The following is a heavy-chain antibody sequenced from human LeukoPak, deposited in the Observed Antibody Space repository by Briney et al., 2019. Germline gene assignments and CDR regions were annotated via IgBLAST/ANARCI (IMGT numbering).Heavy chain of an antibody. CDR2: INHSGST. D-gene: IGHD3-10*01. J-gene: IGHJ6*02. CDR3: ARGRRITMVRTYYYYGMDV. CDR1: GGSFSGYY. V-gene: IGHV4-34*01. Sequence: SETLSLTCAVYGGSFSGYYCSWIRQPPGKGLEWIGEINHSGSTNYNPSLKSRVTISVDTSKNQFSLKLSSVTAADTAVYYCARGRRITMVRTYYYYGMDVWGQGTTVTVSS.